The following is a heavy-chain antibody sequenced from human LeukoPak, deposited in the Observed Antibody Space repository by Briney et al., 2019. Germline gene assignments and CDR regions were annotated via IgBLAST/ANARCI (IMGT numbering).Heavy chain of an antibody. CDR3: ARDIYATVTRGYYYHYMDV. Sequence: ASVKVSCKVSGYTLTELSMHWVRQAPGKGLECRDSFDPEDEETLCAEKLERRVTMTDDTSTDTAYMALSSVRCEDTAMYYCARDIYATVTRGYYYHYMDVWGKGTTVTISS. CDR1: GYTLTELS. CDR2: FDPEDEET. J-gene: IGHJ6*03. D-gene: IGHD4-17*01. V-gene: IGHV1-24*01.